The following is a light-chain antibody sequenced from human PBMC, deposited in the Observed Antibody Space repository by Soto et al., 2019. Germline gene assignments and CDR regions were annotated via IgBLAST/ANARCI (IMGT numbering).Light chain of an antibody. CDR2: TAS. J-gene: IGKJ2*01. Sequence: IPMTQSPSSVSASVGDRVTITCRASQTIGYYLNWYQQKPGTAPKLLIYTASTLQSGVPSRFSGSQSGTDFTLTISSLQPEDFATYYCQQSQSTLFTFGQGTKLAMK. V-gene: IGKV1-39*01. CDR1: QTIGYY. CDR3: QQSQSTLFT.